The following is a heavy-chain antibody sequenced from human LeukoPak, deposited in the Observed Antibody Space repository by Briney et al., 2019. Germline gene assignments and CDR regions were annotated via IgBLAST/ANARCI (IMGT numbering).Heavy chain of an antibody. Sequence: GGSLRLSCAASGFTFSSYWMHWVRQAPGKGLVWVSRINSDGSSTSYADSVKGRFTISRDNAKNTLYLQVNSLRAEDTAVYYCARAFTTYYDFWSGWDSGARDAFDIWGQGTMVTVSS. V-gene: IGHV3-74*01. CDR2: INSDGSST. D-gene: IGHD3-3*01. CDR3: ARAFTTYYDFWSGWDSGARDAFDI. J-gene: IGHJ3*02. CDR1: GFTFSSYW.